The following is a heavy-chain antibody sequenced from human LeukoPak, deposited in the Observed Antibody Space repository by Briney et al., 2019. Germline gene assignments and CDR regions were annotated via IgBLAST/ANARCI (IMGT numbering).Heavy chain of an antibody. CDR3: ARRYYETNGMDV. J-gene: IGHJ6*04. D-gene: IGHD3-10*01. CDR1: GVGVNSGSYY. V-gene: IGHV4-61*02. CDR2: ISPSGST. Sequence: SETLSPTCTVSGVGVNSGSYYWTWIRQLAGQGLEWIGRISPSGSTNYNPSLNSRVTISLDTSKNQFSLNLSSVTGADTAVYYCARRYYETNGMDVWGEGTAVTISS.